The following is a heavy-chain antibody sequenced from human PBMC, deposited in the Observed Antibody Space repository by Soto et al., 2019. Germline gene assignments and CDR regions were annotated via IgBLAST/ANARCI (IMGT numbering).Heavy chain of an antibody. Sequence: GGSLRLSCDASGFTFDNYGMHWVRQAPGKGLEWVGRIKSKTDGGTTDYAAPVKGRFTISRDDSKNTLFMQMNSLKTEDTAFYYCTTTLWYYDSNDYWGQGTLVTVSS. D-gene: IGHD3-22*01. CDR1: GFTFDNYG. V-gene: IGHV3-15*07. J-gene: IGHJ4*02. CDR3: TTTLWYYDSNDY. CDR2: IKSKTDGGTT.